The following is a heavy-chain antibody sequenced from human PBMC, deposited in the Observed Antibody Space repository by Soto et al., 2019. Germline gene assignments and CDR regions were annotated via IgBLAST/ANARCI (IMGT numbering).Heavy chain of an antibody. CDR3: ARGGDWQFDY. Sequence: QVQLQESGPGLVKPSRTLSLTCAVSGDSISSDKWWSWVRQPPGKGLEWIGEIHHSGRTNYNPSLKSRVTILVEKSKNQVSLELSSMTAADTALYYCARGGDWQFDYWGQGTLVTVSS. V-gene: IGHV4-4*02. D-gene: IGHD2-21*02. CDR1: GDSISSDKW. J-gene: IGHJ4*02. CDR2: IHHSGRT.